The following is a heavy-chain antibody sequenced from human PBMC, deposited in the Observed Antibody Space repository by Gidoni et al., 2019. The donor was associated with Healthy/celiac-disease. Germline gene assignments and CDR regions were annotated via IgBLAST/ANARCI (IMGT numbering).Heavy chain of an antibody. CDR3: ARGGYYYDSSGPVVY. V-gene: IGHV1-2*04. J-gene: IGHJ4*02. D-gene: IGHD3-22*01. Sequence: QVQLVQSGAEVKKPGASVKVSRKASGYTFTGYYMHWVRQAPGQGLEWMGWINPNSGGTNYAQKFQGWVTMTRDTSISTAYMELSRLRSDDTAVYYCARGGYYYDSSGPVVYWGQGTLVTVSS. CDR1: GYTFTGYY. CDR2: INPNSGGT.